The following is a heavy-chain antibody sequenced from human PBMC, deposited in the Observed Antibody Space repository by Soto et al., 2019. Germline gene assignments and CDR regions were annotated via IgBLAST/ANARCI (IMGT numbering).Heavy chain of an antibody. D-gene: IGHD6-13*01. V-gene: IGHV1-69*13. J-gene: IGHJ6*02. Sequence: GASVKVSCKASGGPFSSYAISWVRQAPGQGLEWMGGIIPIFGTANYAQKFQGRVTITADESTSTAYMELSSLRSEDTAVYYCARVYSSSWQNYYYYGMDVWGQGTTVTVSS. CDR1: GGPFSSYA. CDR2: IIPIFGTA. CDR3: ARVYSSSWQNYYYYGMDV.